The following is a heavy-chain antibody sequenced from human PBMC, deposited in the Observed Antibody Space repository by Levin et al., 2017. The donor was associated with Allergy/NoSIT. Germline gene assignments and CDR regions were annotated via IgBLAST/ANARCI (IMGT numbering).Heavy chain of an antibody. D-gene: IGHD3-3*01. J-gene: IGHJ4*02. V-gene: IGHV1-8*01. CDR3: ARVARGVVILLRKYYFDY. CDR2: MNPNSGNT. CDR1: GYTFTSYD. Sequence: GGSLRLSCKASGYTFTSYDINWVRQATGQGLEWMGWMNPNSGNTGYAQKFQGRVTMTRNTSISTAYMELSSLRSEDTAVYYCARVARGVVILLRKYYFDYWGQGTLVTVSS.